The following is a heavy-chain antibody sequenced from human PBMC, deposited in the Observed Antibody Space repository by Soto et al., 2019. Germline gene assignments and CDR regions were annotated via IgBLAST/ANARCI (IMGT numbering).Heavy chain of an antibody. CDR3: ARDLTIVVVTTGGMDV. Sequence: XGALRVSCAVSGFTLSSYAMHWVRPAPGRGLEWVAAISYDGSNKYYADSVKGRFTISRDNSKNTLYLQMNSLRAEDTAVYYCARDLTIVVVTTGGMDVWGQGTTATVSS. J-gene: IGHJ6*02. CDR1: GFTLSSYA. CDR2: ISYDGSNK. V-gene: IGHV3-30-3*01. D-gene: IGHD3-22*01.